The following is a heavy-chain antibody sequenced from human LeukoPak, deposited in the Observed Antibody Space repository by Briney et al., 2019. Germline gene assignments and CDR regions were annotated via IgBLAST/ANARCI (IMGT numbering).Heavy chain of an antibody. CDR2: ISGSGGST. D-gene: IGHD4-17*01. J-gene: IGHJ5*02. CDR3: AKDALPNDYGFLPNWFDP. Sequence: PGGSLRLSCAASGFTFSSYAMSWVRQAPGKGLGWVSAISGSGGSTYYADSVKGRFTISRDNSKNTLYLQMNSLRAEDTAVYYCAKDALPNDYGFLPNWFDPWGQGTLVTVSS. CDR1: GFTFSSYA. V-gene: IGHV3-23*01.